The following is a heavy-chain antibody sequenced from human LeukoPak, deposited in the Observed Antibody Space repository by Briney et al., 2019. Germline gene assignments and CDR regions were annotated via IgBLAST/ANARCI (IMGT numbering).Heavy chain of an antibody. V-gene: IGHV3-74*01. Sequence: GGSLRLSYAASGFTFSSYWMHWVRQAPGKGLVWVSRINSDGSSTSYADSVKGRFTTSRDNAKNTLYLQKNSLRAEDTAVYYCAVAGTEGFDYWGQGTLVTVSS. CDR2: INSDGSST. CDR1: GFTFSSYW. CDR3: AVAGTEGFDY. D-gene: IGHD6-19*01. J-gene: IGHJ4*02.